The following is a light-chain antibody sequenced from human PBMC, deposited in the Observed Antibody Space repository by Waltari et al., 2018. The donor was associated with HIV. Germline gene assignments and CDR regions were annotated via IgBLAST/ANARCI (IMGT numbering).Light chain of an antibody. J-gene: IGKJ2*01. CDR1: QTVSDNY. Sequence: VLPQSPGTLSLSPGEKVTLSCRASQTVSDNYLAWYQHKAGQAPRLLIYGASSRATGTPDKFSGSGSGTDFTLTISRLEPADSAVYYCQQYGSLPRTFGQGTKLEIK. CDR2: GAS. CDR3: QQYGSLPRT. V-gene: IGKV3-20*01.